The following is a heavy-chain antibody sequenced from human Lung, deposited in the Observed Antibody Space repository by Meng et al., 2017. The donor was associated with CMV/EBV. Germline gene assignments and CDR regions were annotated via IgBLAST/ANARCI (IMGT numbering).Heavy chain of an antibody. D-gene: IGHD6-19*01. J-gene: IGHJ4*01. V-gene: IGHV1-2*06. CDR1: GYSISGFY. Sequence: SCQASGYSISGFYRDWARQARGQGLEWLGRVNPISNGTHLEQKFEGRITVTRSATINAAFMELTRLRPDDTAVYYCARSSDNGWSSWGPGTLVTVSS. CDR2: VNPISNGT. CDR3: ARSSDNGWSS.